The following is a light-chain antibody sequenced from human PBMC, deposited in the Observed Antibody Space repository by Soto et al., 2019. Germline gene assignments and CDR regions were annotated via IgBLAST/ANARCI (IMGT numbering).Light chain of an antibody. J-gene: IGKJ1*01. V-gene: IGKV3-11*01. CDR3: LQRSGWPWT. Sequence: DIVLTQSPATLSLSPGERATLSCRAIQSVSSYLAWYQQKPGQAPRLLLYDASNRATDIPARFSGSGSGTDYTLTTSSLEPDDFAVYYCLQRSGWPWTVGKGTRVEI. CDR1: QSVSSY. CDR2: DAS.